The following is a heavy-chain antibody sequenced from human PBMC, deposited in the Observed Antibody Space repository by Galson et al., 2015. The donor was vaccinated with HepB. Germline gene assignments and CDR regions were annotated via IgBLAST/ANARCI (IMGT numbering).Heavy chain of an antibody. J-gene: IGHJ3*02. D-gene: IGHD2-8*01. Sequence: TLSLTCTVSGGSISSGGYYWSWIRQHPGKGLEWIGYIYYSGSTYYNPSLKSRVTISVDTSKNQFSLKLSSVTAADTAVYYCARGGYCTNGVCYAMGGAAFDIWGQGTMVTVSS. CDR3: ARGGYCTNGVCYAMGGAAFDI. V-gene: IGHV4-31*03. CDR1: GGSISSGGYY. CDR2: IYYSGST.